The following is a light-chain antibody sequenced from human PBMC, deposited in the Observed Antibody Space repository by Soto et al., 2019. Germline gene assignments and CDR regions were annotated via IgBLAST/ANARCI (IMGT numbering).Light chain of an antibody. CDR3: SSYTSSSTLVV. CDR2: DVS. V-gene: IGLV2-14*01. CDR1: SSDVGGYNY. J-gene: IGLJ2*01. Sequence: QAVVTQPASVSGSPGQSITISCTGTSSDVGGYNYVSWHQQHPGKAPKLMIYDVSNRPSGVSNRFSGSKSGNTASLTISGLPAEDEADYYCSSYTSSSTLVVFGGGTKLTVL.